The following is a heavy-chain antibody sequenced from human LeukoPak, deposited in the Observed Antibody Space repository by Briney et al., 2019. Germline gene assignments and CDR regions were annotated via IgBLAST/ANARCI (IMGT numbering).Heavy chain of an antibody. CDR3: ARGYIASAGMFDY. CDR2: IYSGGYT. Sequence: PGGSLRLSCAASGFTFSSFGMHWVRQAPGKGLEWVSVIYSGGYTYYADSVKGRFTISRDNSKNTLYLQMNSLRAEDTAVYYCARGYIASAGMFDYWGQGTLVTVSS. D-gene: IGHD6-13*01. CDR1: GFTFSSFG. V-gene: IGHV3-66*01. J-gene: IGHJ4*02.